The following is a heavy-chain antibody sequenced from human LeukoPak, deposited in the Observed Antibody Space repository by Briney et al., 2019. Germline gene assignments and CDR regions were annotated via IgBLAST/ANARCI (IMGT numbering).Heavy chain of an antibody. Sequence: SETLSLTCAVYGGSFSGYYWSWVRQPPGKGLEWVGEINNSGSTNYNPSLKSRVTISVDTSKNQFSLKLSSVTAADTAVYYCARGRRIAVAGRGYAFDIWGQGTMVTVSS. D-gene: IGHD6-19*01. CDR2: INNSGST. V-gene: IGHV4-34*01. CDR1: GGSFSGYY. CDR3: ARGRRIAVAGRGYAFDI. J-gene: IGHJ3*02.